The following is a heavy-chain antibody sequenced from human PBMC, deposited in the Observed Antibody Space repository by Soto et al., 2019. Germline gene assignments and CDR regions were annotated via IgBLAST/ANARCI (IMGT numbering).Heavy chain of an antibody. CDR1: GLTVSGKKY. CDR3: ATWHLRQHAYDI. J-gene: IGHJ3*02. V-gene: IGHV3-53*01. CDR2: VYDLDGT. Sequence: DVQLVESGGGLIQPGGSLRLSCVASGLTVSGKKYMAWVRQAPGKGPEWVSGVYDLDGTYYADSVRGRFTTSIGSSRTTVYLQMRYLRPEGTALYSCATWHLRQHAYDICAEGTMVTFSS. D-gene: IGHD5-12*01.